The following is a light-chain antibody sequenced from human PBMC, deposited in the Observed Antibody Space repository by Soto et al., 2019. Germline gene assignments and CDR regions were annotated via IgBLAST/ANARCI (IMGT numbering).Light chain of an antibody. V-gene: IGKV1-5*01. Sequence: DIQMTQSPSTLSASVGDRVTITCRASQSISYWLAWYQQKPGKAPKLLIYDASGLQSGVPSRFSGSGSGTEFTLTISSLQPDDFATYFCQQYHTYSYTFGQGTKLEIE. CDR1: QSISYW. CDR2: DAS. J-gene: IGKJ2*01. CDR3: QQYHTYSYT.